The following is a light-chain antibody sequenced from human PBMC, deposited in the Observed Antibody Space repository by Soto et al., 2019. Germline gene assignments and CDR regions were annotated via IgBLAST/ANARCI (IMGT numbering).Light chain of an antibody. CDR1: QSILYRSNNKNY. J-gene: IGKJ2*01. V-gene: IGKV4-1*01. CDR2: WAS. Sequence: DIVMTQSPDSLAVSLGERATINCKSSQSILYRSNNKNYLAWYRQKPGQPPKLLIYWASIRESGVPDRISGSGSGTDFTLTISSLQAEDVAVYYCQQYYSTPPYTFGQGKKLEIK. CDR3: QQYYSTPPYT.